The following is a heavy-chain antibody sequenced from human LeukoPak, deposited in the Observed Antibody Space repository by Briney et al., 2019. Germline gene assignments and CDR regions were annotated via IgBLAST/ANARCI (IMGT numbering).Heavy chain of an antibody. D-gene: IGHD3-22*01. Sequence: ASLKIALNATGWSSSSYGISWVGQALEQRLEWMGGIIPIFGTSTYAQTLQRRLTTIMDESTSKAYIELRSLRDESTAGYYCVSSSYYYDGHGYADYWGQGTLVTVSS. J-gene: IGHJ4*02. CDR3: VSSSYYYDGHGYADY. V-gene: IGHV1-69*05. CDR2: IIPIFGTS. CDR1: GWSSSSYG.